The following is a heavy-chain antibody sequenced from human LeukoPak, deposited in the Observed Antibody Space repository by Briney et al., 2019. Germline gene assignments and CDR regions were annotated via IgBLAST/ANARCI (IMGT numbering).Heavy chain of an antibody. CDR1: GGSISSYY. CDR2: IHYSGST. Sequence: SETLSLTCTVSGGSISSYYWSWIRQPPGKGLEWIGYIHYSGSTNYNPSLKSRVTISVDTSKNQFSLKLSSVTAADTAVYYCARDYGMDVWGQGTTVTVSS. J-gene: IGHJ6*02. V-gene: IGHV4-59*12. CDR3: ARDYGMDV.